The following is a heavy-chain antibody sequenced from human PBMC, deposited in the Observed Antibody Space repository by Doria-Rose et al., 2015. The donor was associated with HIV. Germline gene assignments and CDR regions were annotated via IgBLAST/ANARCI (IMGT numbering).Heavy chain of an antibody. CDR3: ARIKSSRWYHKYYFDF. V-gene: IGHV2-26*01. CDR1: GVSLSSPGMG. Sequence: SGPVLVKPTETLTLTCTVSGVSLSSPGMGVSWIRQPPGKALEWLANIVSDDERSYKTSLKSRLTISGDTSKSQLVLTMTDMDPVDTATYYCARIKSSRWYHKYYFDFWGQGTLVIVSA. J-gene: IGHJ4*02. CDR2: IVSDDER. D-gene: IGHD6-13*01.